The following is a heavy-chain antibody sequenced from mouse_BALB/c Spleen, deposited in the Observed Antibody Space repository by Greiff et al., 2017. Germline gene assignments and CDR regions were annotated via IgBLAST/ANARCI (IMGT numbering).Heavy chain of an antibody. CDR1: GYTFTSYW. J-gene: IGHJ2*01. CDR3: ASSSYYGFDY. D-gene: IGHD1-1*01. V-gene: IGHV1S81*02. Sequence: QVQLQQPGAELVKPGASVKLSCKASGYTFTSYWMHWVKQRPGQGLEWIGEINPSIGRTNYNEKFKSKATLTVDKSSSTAYMQLSSLTSEDSAVYYCASSSYYGFDYWGQGTTLTVSS. CDR2: INPSIGRT.